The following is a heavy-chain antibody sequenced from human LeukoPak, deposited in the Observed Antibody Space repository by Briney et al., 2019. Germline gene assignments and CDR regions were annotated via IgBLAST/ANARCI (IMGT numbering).Heavy chain of an antibody. CDR1: GGSISSGSYY. Sequence: KTSETLSLTCTVSGGSISSGSYYWSWIRQPAGKGLEWIGRIYTSGSAKYNPSLKSRVTISVDTSKNQFSLKLRSVTAADTAVYYCAGDIAARLDDAFDIWGQGTMVTVSS. CDR3: AGDIAARLDDAFDI. V-gene: IGHV4-61*02. D-gene: IGHD6-6*01. CDR2: IYTSGSA. J-gene: IGHJ3*02.